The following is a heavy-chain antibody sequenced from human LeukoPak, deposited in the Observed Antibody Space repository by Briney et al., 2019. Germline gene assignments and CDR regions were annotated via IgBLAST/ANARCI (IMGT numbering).Heavy chain of an antibody. Sequence: SETLSLTCTVPGGSISSGNYYWSWIRQPAGKGLEWIGRIYTSGSTNYNPPLKSRVTISVDTSKNQFSLKLSSVTAADTAVYYCARGNYSPTSNWFDPWGQGTLVIVSS. CDR3: ARGNYSPTSNWFDP. J-gene: IGHJ5*02. CDR1: GGSISSGNYY. CDR2: IYTSGST. V-gene: IGHV4-61*02. D-gene: IGHD4-11*01.